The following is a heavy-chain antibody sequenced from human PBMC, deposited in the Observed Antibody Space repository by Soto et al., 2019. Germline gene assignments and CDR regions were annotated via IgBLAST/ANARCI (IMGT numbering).Heavy chain of an antibody. J-gene: IGHJ6*02. Sequence: VQLVQSGAEVKKPGSSVKVSCKASGGTFSSYAISWVRQAPGQGLEWMGGIIPISDTTNYEQKFQGRVTITADESTSTAYMELSSLRSEDTAVYYCARSQGSSTSLEIYYYYYYGMDVWGQGTTVTVSS. CDR2: IIPISDTT. CDR1: GGTFSSYA. D-gene: IGHD2-2*01. V-gene: IGHV1-69*01. CDR3: ARSQGSSTSLEIYYYYYYGMDV.